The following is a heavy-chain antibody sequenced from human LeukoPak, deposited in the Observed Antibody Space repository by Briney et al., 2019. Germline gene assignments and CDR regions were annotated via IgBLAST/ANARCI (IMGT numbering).Heavy chain of an antibody. CDR3: AREGSSGYYDFGY. CDR2: IKQDGSEN. CDR1: GFTFSSYW. V-gene: IGHV3-7*01. J-gene: IGHJ4*02. D-gene: IGHD3-22*01. Sequence: GSLRLSCAASGFTFSSYWMSWVRQAPGKGLEWVANIKQDGSENYYVDSVKGRFTISRDNAKNSLYLQMNSLRAEDAAVYYCAREGSSGYYDFGYWGQGTLVTVSS.